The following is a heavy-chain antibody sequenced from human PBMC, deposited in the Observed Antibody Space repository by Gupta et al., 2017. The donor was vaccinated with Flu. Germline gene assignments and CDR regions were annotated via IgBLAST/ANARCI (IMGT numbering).Heavy chain of an antibody. D-gene: IGHD3-22*01. V-gene: IGHV3-74*01. CDR3: ARAIRKTYYSDSSCLFYPLEI. CDR2: FKKDGSCS. Sequence: EVQLVESGGGLVQHGGSLRLSCAASGFTFSRYWMHWVRQAPGKGLVGVSCFKKDGSCSSYEDSVKGRFAISSDTAENTLYLPMISLRAYDTAVYYCARAIRKTYYSDSSCLFYPLEIWGQGTMVTVSS. J-gene: IGHJ3*02. CDR1: GFTFSRYW.